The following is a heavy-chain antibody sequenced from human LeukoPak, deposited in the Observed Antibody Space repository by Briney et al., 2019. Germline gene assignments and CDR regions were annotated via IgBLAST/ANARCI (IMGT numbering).Heavy chain of an antibody. CDR1: GGSISSSSYY. CDR2: IYYSGST. V-gene: IGHV4-39*01. J-gene: IGHJ6*02. D-gene: IGHD4-11*01. CDR3: ARQSGSYSNSSYYYYGMDV. Sequence: PSETLSLTCTVSGGSISSSSYYWGWIRQPPGKGLEWIGSIYYSGSTYYNPSLKSRVTISVDTSKNQFSLKLSSVTAADTAVYYCARQSGSYSNSSYYYYGMDVWGQGTTVTVSS.